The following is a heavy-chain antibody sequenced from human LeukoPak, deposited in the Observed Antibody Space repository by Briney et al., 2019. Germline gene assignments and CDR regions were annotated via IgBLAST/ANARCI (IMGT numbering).Heavy chain of an antibody. V-gene: IGHV3-9*01. CDR1: GFSFDDYA. Sequence: GGSLRLSCAASGFSFDDYAMHWVRQAPGKGLEWVSGISWNSGNIDYADSVKGRFTMSRDNAKKSLYLQMNSLRAEDTALYYCVKDYTQYYYDSSGYFFDYWGQGTLVAVSS. J-gene: IGHJ4*02. CDR2: ISWNSGNI. D-gene: IGHD3-22*01. CDR3: VKDYTQYYYDSSGYFFDY.